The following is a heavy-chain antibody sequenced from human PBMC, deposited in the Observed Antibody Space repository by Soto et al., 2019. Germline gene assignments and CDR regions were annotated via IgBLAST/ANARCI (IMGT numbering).Heavy chain of an antibody. Sequence: GASVKVSCKASGYTFTSYYMHWVRQAPGQGLEWMGIINPSGGSTSYAQKFQGRVTMTRDTSTSTVYMELSSLRSEDAAVYYCARGPGLQSTVVNPSFYWGRGTLVTVSS. D-gene: IGHD4-17*01. CDR2: INPSGGST. V-gene: IGHV1-46*01. CDR3: ARGPGLQSTVVNPSFY. CDR1: GYTFTSYY. J-gene: IGHJ4*02.